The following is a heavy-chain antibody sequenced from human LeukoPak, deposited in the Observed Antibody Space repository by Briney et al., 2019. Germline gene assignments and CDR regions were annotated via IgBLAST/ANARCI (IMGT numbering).Heavy chain of an antibody. J-gene: IGHJ4*02. CDR3: ARLLSAYSWKYYFDY. CDR1: GGSFSGYY. CDR2: INHSGST. Sequence: PSETLSLTCAVYGGSFSGYYWSWIRQPPGKGLEWIGEINHSGSTNYNPSLKSRVTISVDTSKNQFSLKLSSVTAADTAVYYCARLLSAYSWKYYFDYWGQGTLVTVSS. V-gene: IGHV4-34*01. D-gene: IGHD1-1*01.